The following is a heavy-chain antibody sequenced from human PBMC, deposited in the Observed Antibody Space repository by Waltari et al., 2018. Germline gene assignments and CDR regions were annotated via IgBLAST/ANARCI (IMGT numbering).Heavy chain of an antibody. D-gene: IGHD2-2*01. V-gene: IGHV3-66*02. J-gene: IGHJ6*02. CDR2: IYSGGST. Sequence: EVQLVESGGGLVQPGGSLRLSCAASGFTVSSNYMSWVRQAPGKGLEWVSVIYSGGSTYYADSGKGRFTSSRDNSKNTLYLQMNSLRAEDTAVYYCAGTIVVVPAAMWGGRYYYYGMDVWGQGTTVTVSS. CDR3: AGTIVVVPAAMWGGRYYYYGMDV. CDR1: GFTVSSNY.